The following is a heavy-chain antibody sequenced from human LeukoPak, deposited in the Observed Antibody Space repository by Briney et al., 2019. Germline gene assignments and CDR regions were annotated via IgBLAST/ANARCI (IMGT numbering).Heavy chain of an antibody. CDR1: GFTFSSYA. CDR3: AKARGVATNYGALDY. D-gene: IGHD5-12*01. J-gene: IGHJ4*02. V-gene: IGHV3-23*01. CDR2: ISASGGTT. Sequence: PGGSLRLSCAASGFTFSSYAMSWVRQAPGKGLEWVSVISASGGTTYYAESVKGRFTVSRDKSTSILYLQINSLRVEDTAVYYCAKARGVATNYGALDYWGQGTLVTVSS.